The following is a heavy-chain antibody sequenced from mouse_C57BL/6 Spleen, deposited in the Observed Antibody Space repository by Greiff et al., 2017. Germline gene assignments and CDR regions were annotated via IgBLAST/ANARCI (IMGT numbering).Heavy chain of an antibody. J-gene: IGHJ4*01. CDR1: GYTFTDYY. Sequence: EVQLQQSGPELVKPGASVKISCKASGYTFTDYYMNWVKQSHGKSLEWIGDINPNNGGTSYNQKFKGKATLTVDKSSSTAYMELRSLTSEDSAVYYCARRGAYSYYAMDYWGQGTSVTVSS. CDR3: ARRGAYSYYAMDY. V-gene: IGHV1-26*01. CDR2: INPNNGGT. D-gene: IGHD2-10*01.